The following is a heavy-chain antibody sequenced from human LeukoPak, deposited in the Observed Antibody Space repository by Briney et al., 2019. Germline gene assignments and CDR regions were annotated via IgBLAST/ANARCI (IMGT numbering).Heavy chain of an antibody. CDR2: MNPNSGNT. CDR3: ARSSSWSAARRDAFDI. D-gene: IGHD6-6*01. CDR1: GDTLTSYG. V-gene: IGHV1-8*02. J-gene: IGHJ3*02. Sequence: GASVKVSCKASGDTLTSYGISWVRQAPGQGLEWMGWMNPNSGNTGYAQKFQGRVTMTRNTSITTAFMELSSLRSDDTAVYYCARSSSWSAARRDAFDIWGQGTMVTVSS.